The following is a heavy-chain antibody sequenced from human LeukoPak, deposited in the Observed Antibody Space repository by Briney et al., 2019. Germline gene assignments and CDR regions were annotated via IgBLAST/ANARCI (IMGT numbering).Heavy chain of an antibody. CDR2: INWNGGST. Sequence: PGGSLRLSCAASGFTFDDYGMGWVRQAPGKGLEWVSGINWNGGSTGYADSVKGRFTISRDNAKNSLYLQMNSLRAEDTAVYYCARDAPSEDYDFWSRYYYYYYMDVWGKGTTVTVSS. CDR1: GFTFDDYG. D-gene: IGHD3-3*01. J-gene: IGHJ6*03. CDR3: ARDAPSEDYDFWSRYYYYYYMDV. V-gene: IGHV3-20*04.